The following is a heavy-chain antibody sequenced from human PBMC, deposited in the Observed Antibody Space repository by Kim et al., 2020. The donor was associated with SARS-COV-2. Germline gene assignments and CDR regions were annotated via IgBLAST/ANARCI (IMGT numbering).Heavy chain of an antibody. Sequence: VKGRFTLSRDNSKTTLYLPMNSLRAEDTAVYYCARVRVYYDILTGYCFDYWGQGTLVTVSS. D-gene: IGHD3-9*01. V-gene: IGHV3-53*01. CDR3: ARVRVYYDILTGYCFDY. J-gene: IGHJ4*02.